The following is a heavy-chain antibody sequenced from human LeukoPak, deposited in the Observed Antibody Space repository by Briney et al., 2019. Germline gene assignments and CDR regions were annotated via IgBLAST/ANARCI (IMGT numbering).Heavy chain of an antibody. CDR3: AKHCSCTSCNDRDY. Sequence: GGSLRLSCAASGFTFSSYAMSWVRQAPGKGVEWVSAISGSGGSTYYADSVKGRFTISRDNSKNTLYLQMNSLRAEDTAVYYCAKHCSCTSCNDRDYWGQGTLVTVSS. CDR2: ISGSGGST. J-gene: IGHJ4*02. CDR1: GFTFSSYA. D-gene: IGHD2-2*01. V-gene: IGHV3-23*01.